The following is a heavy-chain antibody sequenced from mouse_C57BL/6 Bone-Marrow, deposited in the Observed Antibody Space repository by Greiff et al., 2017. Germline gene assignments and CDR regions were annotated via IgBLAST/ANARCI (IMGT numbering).Heavy chain of an antibody. CDR1: GYTFTSYW. V-gene: IGHV1-5*01. CDR3: TSTEGSLITTVVAGRGFDY. Sequence: EVQLQQSGTVLARPGASVKMSCKTSGYTFTSYWMHWVKQRPGQGLEWIGAIYPGNSDTSYNQKFKGKAKLTAVTSASTAYMELSSLTNEDSAVYYCTSTEGSLITTVVAGRGFDYWGQGTTLTVSS. D-gene: IGHD1-1*01. CDR2: IYPGNSDT. J-gene: IGHJ2*01.